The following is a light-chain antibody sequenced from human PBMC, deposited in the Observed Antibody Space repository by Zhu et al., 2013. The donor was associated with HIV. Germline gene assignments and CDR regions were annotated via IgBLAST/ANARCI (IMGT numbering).Light chain of an antibody. CDR2: AAS. V-gene: IGKV1-39*01. Sequence: IQMTQSPSSLSASVGDRVTITCRASQSISSYLNWYQQKPGKAPKLLIYAASSLQSGVPSRFSGSGSGTDFTLTISSLQPEDFTTYYCQQSYSNLITFGQGTRLEI. CDR3: QQSYSNLIT. CDR1: QSISSY. J-gene: IGKJ5*01.